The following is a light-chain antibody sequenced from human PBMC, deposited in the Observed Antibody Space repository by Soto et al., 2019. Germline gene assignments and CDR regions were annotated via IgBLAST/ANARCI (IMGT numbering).Light chain of an antibody. CDR1: QGIDSY. V-gene: IGKV1-9*01. Sequence: IQLTQSPSSLSASVGDRVTITCRASQGIDSYLAWYQQRPGKVPQLLIYETSILQSGVSSRFSGSGSGTEFSLTISGLQPDDFATYYCQQYKSDSRTFGQGTKVDIK. CDR2: ETS. CDR3: QQYKSDSRT. J-gene: IGKJ1*01.